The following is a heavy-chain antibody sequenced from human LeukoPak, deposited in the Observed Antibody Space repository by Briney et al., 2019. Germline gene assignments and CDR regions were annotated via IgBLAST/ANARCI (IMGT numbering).Heavy chain of an antibody. CDR2: MNPNSGNT. V-gene: IGHV1-8*01. CDR3: ARGRGYYDSSGYYYVNY. CDR1: GYTFTSYD. J-gene: IGHJ4*02. D-gene: IGHD3-22*01. Sequence: ASVKVSCKASGYTFTSYDINWVRQATGQGLEWMGWMNPNSGNTGYAQKFQGRGTMTRNTSISTAYMELSSLRSEDTAVYYCARGRGYYDSSGYYYVNYWGQGALVTVSS.